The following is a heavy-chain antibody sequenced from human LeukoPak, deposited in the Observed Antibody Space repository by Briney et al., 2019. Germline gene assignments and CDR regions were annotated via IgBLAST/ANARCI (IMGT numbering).Heavy chain of an antibody. CDR1: GYSFTSYW. CDR3: ARQRDFWSGYDY. D-gene: IGHD3-3*01. V-gene: IGHV5-51*01. Sequence: GESLNISGKGSGYSFTSYWIGWVRQMPGKGLEWMGIIYPDDSDTRYSPSFQGQDTISAYKSISTAYLQWSSLKASDTAMYYCARQRDFWSGYDYWGQGTLVTVSS. CDR2: IYPDDSDT. J-gene: IGHJ4*02.